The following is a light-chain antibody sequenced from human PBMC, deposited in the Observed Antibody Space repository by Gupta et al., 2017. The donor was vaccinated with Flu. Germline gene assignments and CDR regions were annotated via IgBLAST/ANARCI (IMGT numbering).Light chain of an antibody. J-gene: IGKJ2*01. Sequence: SLGERATINCKSSQSVLYSSNNKNYLAWYQQKPGQPPNLLISWASTRESGVPDRFSGSGSGTDFTLTISSLQAEDVAVYYCQQYYSSPRTFGQGTKLEIK. CDR2: WAS. V-gene: IGKV4-1*01. CDR1: QSVLYSSNNKNY. CDR3: QQYYSSPRT.